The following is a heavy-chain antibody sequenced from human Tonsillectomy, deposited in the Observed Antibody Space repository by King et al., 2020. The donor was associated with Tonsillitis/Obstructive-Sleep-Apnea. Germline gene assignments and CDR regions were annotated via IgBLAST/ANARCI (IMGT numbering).Heavy chain of an antibody. J-gene: IGHJ4*02. CDR3: ARLEPNYFDY. Sequence: QLQESGPGLVKPSETLSLTCTVSGGSISSYYWSWVPQPPGKGLEWIGYIYYSGITNYNPSLKSRVTISVDTSKNQFSLKLNSVTAADTAVYYCARLEPNYFDYWGQGTLVTVSS. D-gene: IGHD1-14*01. CDR1: GGSISSYY. CDR2: IYYSGIT. V-gene: IGHV4-59*01.